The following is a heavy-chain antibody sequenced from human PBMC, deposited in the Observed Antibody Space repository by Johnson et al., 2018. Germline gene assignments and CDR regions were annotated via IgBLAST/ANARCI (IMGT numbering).Heavy chain of an antibody. CDR2: ISWSSGTI. V-gene: IGHV3-9*01. CDR1: GFTFHDYA. Sequence: EVQLVETGGGLVQPGRSLRLSCVASGFTFHDYAMHWVRQAPGKGLEWVSGISWSSGTIEYADSVKGRFTISRDNTKSSLYLHMHRLRGEDTALYFCVKDSGGLGIETKDNWFDPWGQETRVIVSS. CDR3: VKDSGGLGIETKDNWFDP. D-gene: IGHD1-14*01. J-gene: IGHJ5*02.